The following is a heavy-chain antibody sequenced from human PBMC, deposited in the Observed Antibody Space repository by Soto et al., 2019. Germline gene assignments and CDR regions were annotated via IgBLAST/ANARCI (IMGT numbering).Heavy chain of an antibody. CDR2: IIPILGIA. CDR3: ASWLAVAKSPGSGYYCDY. Sequence: QVQLVQSGAEVKKPGSSVKVSCKASGGTFSSYTSSWVRQAPGQGLAWMGRIIPILGIANYAQKSQGRVTMTADKSTSTAYKELSRLRSEDTAVYYGASWLAVAKSPGSGYYCDYWGQGTLVTVSS. CDR1: GGTFSSYT. J-gene: IGHJ4*02. V-gene: IGHV1-69*02. D-gene: IGHD6-19*01.